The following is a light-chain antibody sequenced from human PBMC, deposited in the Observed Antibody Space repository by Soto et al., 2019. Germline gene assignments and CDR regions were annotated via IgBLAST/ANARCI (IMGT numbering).Light chain of an antibody. CDR3: LQDINYPWT. CDR1: QSINSW. CDR2: DAS. J-gene: IGKJ1*01. V-gene: IGKV1-5*01. Sequence: DIQMTQSPSTLSASVGDRVTVTCRASQSINSWLAWYQQKPGKAPKLLIYDASSLQSGVPSRFTGSGFGTEFTLTISSLQPDDFATYYCLQDINYPWTFGQGTKVEIK.